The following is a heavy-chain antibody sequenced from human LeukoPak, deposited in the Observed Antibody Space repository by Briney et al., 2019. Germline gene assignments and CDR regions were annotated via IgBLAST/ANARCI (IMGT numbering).Heavy chain of an antibody. V-gene: IGHV1-2*02. CDR1: GYMFTDYY. CDR3: ARLGPYDILTGRDY. CDR2: IKAESGRT. J-gene: IGHJ4*02. D-gene: IGHD3-9*01. Sequence: GASVKVSCKASGYMFTDYYLHWVRQAPGQGLEWMGWIKAESGRTHYAQKFQGGVTMTRNTSISTAYMELSSLRSEDTAVYYCARLGPYDILTGRDYWGQGTLVTVSS.